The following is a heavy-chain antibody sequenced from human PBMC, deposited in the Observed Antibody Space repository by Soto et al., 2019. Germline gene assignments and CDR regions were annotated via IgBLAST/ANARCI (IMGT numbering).Heavy chain of an antibody. CDR3: ARGPRCRGTSCPNWFDP. CDR1: GYTFATYD. Sequence: QVQLVQSGAEVKQPGASVKVSCKASGYTFATYDINWVRQAPGQGLEWMGWMNPNSGSAGYALKFQGRVTMTRNTSIITAFMELSSLRSEDTAVYYCARGPRCRGTSCPNWFDPWGQGTLVTVSS. J-gene: IGHJ5*02. CDR2: MNPNSGSA. D-gene: IGHD2-2*01. V-gene: IGHV1-8*01.